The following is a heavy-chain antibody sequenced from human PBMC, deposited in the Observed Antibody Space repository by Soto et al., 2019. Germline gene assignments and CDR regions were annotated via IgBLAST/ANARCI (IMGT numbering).Heavy chain of an antibody. CDR3: ARDSVVVPAASYYYGMDV. Sequence: QVQLVQSGAEVKKPGASVKVSCKASGYTFTSYGISWVRQAPGQGLEWMEWISAYNGNTNYAQKLQGRVTMTTDTSTSTAYMELRSLRSDDTAVYYCARDSVVVPAASYYYGMDVWGQGTTVTVSS. D-gene: IGHD2-2*01. CDR1: GYTFTSYG. V-gene: IGHV1-18*01. CDR2: ISAYNGNT. J-gene: IGHJ6*02.